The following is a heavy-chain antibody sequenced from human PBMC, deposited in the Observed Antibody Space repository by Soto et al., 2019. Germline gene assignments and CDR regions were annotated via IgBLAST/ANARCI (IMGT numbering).Heavy chain of an antibody. J-gene: IGHJ4*02. CDR2: ISRDGSNK. V-gene: IGHV3-30*04. CDR3: ALSRNIAVAAPFAS. D-gene: IGHD2-21*01. CDR1: GFTFSRYA. Sequence: QVQVVESGGGVVQPGRSLRLSCAASGFTFSRYAIHWVRQAPGKGLEWVAVISRDGSNKYYVDSVKGRFTISRDNSKNPRNLKRKTLGVGKTAGYYCALSRNIAVAAPFASGGRETLVPV.